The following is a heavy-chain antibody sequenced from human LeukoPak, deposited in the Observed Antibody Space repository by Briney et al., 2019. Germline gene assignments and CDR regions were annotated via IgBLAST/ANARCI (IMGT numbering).Heavy chain of an antibody. D-gene: IGHD5/OR15-5a*01. Sequence: GESLKISCRGSVDTSTNYWIGWLRQMPGKGLEWMGIIYPRDSDTRYSPSFQGQVTMSADKSINTAYLQWSSLKASDTAMYYCARSDNSSVFYEDLDFWGQGTLVTVSS. CDR1: VDTSTNYW. J-gene: IGHJ4*02. V-gene: IGHV5-51*01. CDR2: IYPRDSDT. CDR3: ARSDNSSVFYEDLDF.